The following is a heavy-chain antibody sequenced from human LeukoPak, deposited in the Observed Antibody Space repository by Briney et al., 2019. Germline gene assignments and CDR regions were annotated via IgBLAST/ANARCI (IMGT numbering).Heavy chain of an antibody. J-gene: IGHJ3*02. CDR2: INHSGST. Sequence: PSETLSLICSVSGGSLSGYYWTWIRQPPGKGVEWIGEINHSGSTNYNPSLNRRITISVDTSKNQFSLKLSSVTAADTAVYFCARGPYSYDSSGAFDIWGQGTMVTVSS. D-gene: IGHD3-22*01. CDR1: GGSLSGYY. V-gene: IGHV4-34*01. CDR3: ARGPYSYDSSGAFDI.